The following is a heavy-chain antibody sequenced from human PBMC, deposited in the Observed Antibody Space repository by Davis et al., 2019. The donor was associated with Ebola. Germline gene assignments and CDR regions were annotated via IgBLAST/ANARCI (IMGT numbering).Heavy chain of an antibody. D-gene: IGHD5-24*01. CDR3: ARQESLYGYIDY. V-gene: IGHV5-51*01. CDR1: GYSFANYW. CDR2: IYPGDSDA. Sequence: GESLKISCKGSGYSFANYWIGWVRQMPGKGLEWMGIIYPGDSDARYSPSFEGQVTISVDRYLTTAYLQWSSLKASDTAIYYCARQESLYGYIDYWGQGTLVTVSS. J-gene: IGHJ4*02.